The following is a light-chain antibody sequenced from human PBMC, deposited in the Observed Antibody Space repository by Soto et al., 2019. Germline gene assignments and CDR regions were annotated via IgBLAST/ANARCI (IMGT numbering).Light chain of an antibody. CDR1: QSVSSSF. Sequence: EIVLTQSPGTLSLSPGERATLSCRASQSVSSSFVAWFQQKPGQAPRLLIYGTSSRATGIPDRFSGSGSGTDLTLTISRLEPEDFAVYYCQQYGSSPSFGGGTKVDIK. V-gene: IGKV3-20*01. J-gene: IGKJ4*01. CDR2: GTS. CDR3: QQYGSSPS.